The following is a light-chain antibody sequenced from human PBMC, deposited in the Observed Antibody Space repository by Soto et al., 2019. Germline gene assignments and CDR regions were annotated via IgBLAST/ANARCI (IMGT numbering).Light chain of an antibody. J-gene: IGLJ3*02. CDR1: SDDIGDYNY. CDR3: SSYTTSSTLWV. V-gene: IGLV2-14*01. Sequence: QSALTQPASVSGSPGQSITISCTGTSDDIGDYNYVSWYQQHPGKAPKLMIYEVTNRPSRVSNRFSGSKSGNTASLTISGLQAEDEADYYCSSYTTSSTLWVFGGGTQLTVL. CDR2: EVT.